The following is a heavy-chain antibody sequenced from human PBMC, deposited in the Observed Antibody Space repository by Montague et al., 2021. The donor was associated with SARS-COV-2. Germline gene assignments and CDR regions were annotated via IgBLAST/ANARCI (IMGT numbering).Heavy chain of an antibody. Sequence: SKTLFLTCTVSGGSISSSSYYWGWIRQPPGKGLEWIGSIYYSGSTYYNPSLKSRVTISVDTSKNQLSLKLSSVTAADTAVYYCARHYYGSGSYYLGEFDYWGQGTLVTVSS. CDR3: ARHYYGSGSYYLGEFDY. J-gene: IGHJ4*02. V-gene: IGHV4-39*01. CDR2: IYYSGST. CDR1: GGSISSSSYY. D-gene: IGHD3-10*01.